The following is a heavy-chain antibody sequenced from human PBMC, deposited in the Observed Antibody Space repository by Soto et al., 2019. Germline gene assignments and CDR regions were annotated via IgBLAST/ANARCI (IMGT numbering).Heavy chain of an antibody. V-gene: IGHV3-74*01. J-gene: IGHJ4*02. D-gene: IGHD3-22*01. Sequence: EVQLVESGGGLVQPGGSLRLSCADSGFTFSSYWMHWVRQAPGKGLVWVSRINSDGSSTNYADSGKGRFTISRDNAKNTLYLQMNSLRVEDTAVYYCAMKYNYESSGYYYWGQGTLVTVSS. CDR2: INSDGSST. CDR1: GFTFSSYW. CDR3: AMKYNYESSGYYY.